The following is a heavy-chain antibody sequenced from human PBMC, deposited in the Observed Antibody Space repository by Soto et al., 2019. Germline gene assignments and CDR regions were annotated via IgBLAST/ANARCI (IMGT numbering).Heavy chain of an antibody. Sequence: QVQLVESGGVVVQPGTSLRLSCVASGFTFSTSVMHWVRQAPGKGLEGVAVISRVGRVKYYEDSVKGRYTTSRDTPKNTLYQQMISLRAEETAVYYCAGEIASGYWGQGTLVTVSS. CDR1: GFTFSTSV. D-gene: IGHD2-21*01. J-gene: IGHJ4*02. CDR2: ISRVGRVK. CDR3: AGEIASGY. V-gene: IGHV3-30*03.